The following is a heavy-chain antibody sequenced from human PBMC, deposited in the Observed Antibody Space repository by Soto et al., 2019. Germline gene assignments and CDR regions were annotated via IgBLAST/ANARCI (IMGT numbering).Heavy chain of an antibody. D-gene: IGHD3-22*01. CDR1: GGSLSGYY. CDR3: ARRLFSAYYYGMVV. Sequence: PSETLSLTCAVYGGSLSGYYWSWIRQPPGKGLEWIGEINHGGSTNNNPSLQSRVTISVDTSKNQFSLKLSSVTAADTAVYYCARRLFSAYYYGMVVWGQGTTVTVYS. J-gene: IGHJ6*02. CDR2: INHGGST. V-gene: IGHV4-34*01.